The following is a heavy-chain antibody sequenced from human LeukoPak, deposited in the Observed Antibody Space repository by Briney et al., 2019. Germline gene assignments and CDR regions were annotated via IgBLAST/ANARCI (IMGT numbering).Heavy chain of an antibody. J-gene: IGHJ6*03. CDR3: AREREEVVPAAIREYYYYYYMDV. Sequence: PGGSLRLSCAASGFTFSSYSMNWVRQAPGKGLEWVSYISSSSSTIYYADSVKGRFPISRDNAENSLYLQMNSMSAKDTAVYYCAREREEVVPAAIREYYYYYYMDVWGKGTTVTASS. CDR2: ISSSSSTI. V-gene: IGHV3-48*01. CDR1: GFTFSSYS. D-gene: IGHD2-2*02.